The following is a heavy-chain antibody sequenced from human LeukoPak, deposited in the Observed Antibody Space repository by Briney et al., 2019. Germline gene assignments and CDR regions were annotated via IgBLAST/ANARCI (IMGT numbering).Heavy chain of an antibody. Sequence: GGSLRLSCAASGFTFSGSAMHWVRQASGEGLEWVGRIRSKAYSYATAYAASVKGRFTISRDDSKNTAYLQMNSLKTEDTAVYYCTSLDEGYSSGWYTDYWGQGTLVTVSS. CDR2: IRSKAYSYAT. CDR1: GFTFSGSA. V-gene: IGHV3-73*01. CDR3: TSLDEGYSSGWYTDY. J-gene: IGHJ4*02. D-gene: IGHD6-19*01.